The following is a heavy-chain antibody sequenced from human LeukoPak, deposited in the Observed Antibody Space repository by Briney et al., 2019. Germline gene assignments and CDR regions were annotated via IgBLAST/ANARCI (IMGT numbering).Heavy chain of an antibody. D-gene: IGHD3-10*01. CDR3: ARRRYYGSGSLYFDY. CDR1: GGSISSSSYY. J-gene: IGHJ4*02. CDR2: IYYSGST. V-gene: IGHV4-39*01. Sequence: SETLSLTCTVSGGSISSSSYYWGWIRQPPGKGLEWIGSIYYSGSTYYNPSLKSRVTISVDTSKNQFSLKLSSVTAADTAVYYCARRRYYGSGSLYFDYWGQGTLVTVSS.